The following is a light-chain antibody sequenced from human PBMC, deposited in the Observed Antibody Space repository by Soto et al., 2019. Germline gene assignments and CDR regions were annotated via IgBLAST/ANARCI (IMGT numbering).Light chain of an antibody. CDR2: KAS. V-gene: IGKV1-5*03. J-gene: IGKJ1*01. CDR1: QTIGSW. Sequence: IQMTQSPSTLSASVGDRVTITCRASQTIGSWLAWYQAKPGKAPNLLIYKASTLGSGVPSRFSGSGSGTEFTLTINSLQPDAFGTYYCQQYDTYWTFGQGTKVEIK. CDR3: QQYDTYWT.